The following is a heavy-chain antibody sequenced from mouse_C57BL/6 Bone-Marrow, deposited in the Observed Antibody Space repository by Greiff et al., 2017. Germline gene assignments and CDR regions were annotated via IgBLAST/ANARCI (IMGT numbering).Heavy chain of an antibody. D-gene: IGHD2-2*01. V-gene: IGHV1-55*01. Sequence: VQLQQPGAELVKPGASVKMSCKASGYTFTSYWITWVKQRPGQGLEWIGDIYPGSGSTNYNEKFKSKATLTVDTSSSTAYMQLSSLTSEDSAVYYCARCYYGYDAWFAYWGQGTLVTVSA. CDR3: ARCYYGYDAWFAY. CDR2: IYPGSGST. J-gene: IGHJ3*01. CDR1: GYTFTSYW.